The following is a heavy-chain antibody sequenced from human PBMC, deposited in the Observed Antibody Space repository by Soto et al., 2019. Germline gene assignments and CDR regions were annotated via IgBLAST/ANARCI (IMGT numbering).Heavy chain of an antibody. V-gene: IGHV1-3*01. D-gene: IGHD3-3*01. CDR3: ARDITIFGVAPFDP. Sequence: ASVKVSCKASGYTFTSYAMHWVRQAPGQRLEWMGWINAGNGNTKYSQKFQGRVTITRDTSASTAYMELSSLRSEDTAVYYCARDITIFGVAPFDPWGQGTLVTVSS. J-gene: IGHJ5*02. CDR2: INAGNGNT. CDR1: GYTFTSYA.